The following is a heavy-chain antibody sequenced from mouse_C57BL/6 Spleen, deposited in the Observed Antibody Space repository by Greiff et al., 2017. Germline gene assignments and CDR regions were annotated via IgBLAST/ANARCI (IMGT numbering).Heavy chain of an antibody. D-gene: IGHD1-1*01. CDR3: ARKYDYGLDY. V-gene: IGHV1-69*01. CDR1: GYSFTSYW. CDR2: IDPSDSYT. Sequence: VQLQQSGPELVMPGPSVKLSCKASGYSFTSYWLHWVKQRPGQGLEWIGEIDPSDSYTNYNQKFKGKSKMTVEKSSSTAYMEHSSLTAEDSAVYYGARKYDYGLDYWGQGTTLTVSA. J-gene: IGHJ2*01.